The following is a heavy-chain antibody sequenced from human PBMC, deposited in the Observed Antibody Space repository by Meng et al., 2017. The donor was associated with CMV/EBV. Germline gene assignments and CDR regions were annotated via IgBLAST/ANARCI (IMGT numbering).Heavy chain of an antibody. CDR2: VYHSGTA. V-gene: IGHV4-61*01. D-gene: IGHD3-3*01. CDR1: GGSVSSGSDSGGSFY. J-gene: IGHJ6*02. Sequence: SETLSLTCTVSGGSVSSGSDSGGSFYWSWIRQTPGKGLEWIGYVYHSGTANYNPSLKSRVTISVDMSKNQFTLKLSSVTAADTAVYYCAKIFPSDYYKYAMDVWGQGTTVTVSS. CDR3: AKIFPSDYYKYAMDV.